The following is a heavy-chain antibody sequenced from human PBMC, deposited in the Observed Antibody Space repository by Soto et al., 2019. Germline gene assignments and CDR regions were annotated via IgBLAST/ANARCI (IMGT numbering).Heavy chain of an antibody. CDR1: GFTFSSYA. V-gene: IGHV3-30-3*01. J-gene: IGHJ4*02. D-gene: IGHD2-15*01. CDR2: ISYDGSNK. CDR3: ARDHFVWPVAATEGSHFHY. Sequence: GGSLRLSCAASGFTFSSYAMHWVRQAPGKGLEWVAVISYDGSNKYYADSVKGRFTIARDNSKNTLYLQMNSLRAEDTAVYYCARDHFVWPVAATEGSHFHYSGPGTILTVYS.